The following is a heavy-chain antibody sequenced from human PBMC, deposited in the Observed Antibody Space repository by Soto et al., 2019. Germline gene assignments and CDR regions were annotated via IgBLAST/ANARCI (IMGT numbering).Heavy chain of an antibody. CDR2: ISYDGSNK. V-gene: IGHV3-30-3*01. Sequence: PGGSLRLSCAASGFTFSSYAMHWVRQAPGKGLEWVAVISYDGSNKYYADSVKGRFTISRDNSKNTLYLQMNSLRAEDTAVYYCARSSKRYCSSTSCYLVGYWGQGTLVTVSS. CDR1: GFTFSSYA. CDR3: ARSSKRYCSSTSCYLVGY. D-gene: IGHD2-2*01. J-gene: IGHJ4*02.